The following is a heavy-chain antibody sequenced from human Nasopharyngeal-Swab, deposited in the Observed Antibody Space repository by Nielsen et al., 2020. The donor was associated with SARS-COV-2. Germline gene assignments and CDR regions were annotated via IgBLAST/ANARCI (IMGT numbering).Heavy chain of an antibody. V-gene: IGHV3-21*01. CDR1: GFTFSSYA. CDR3: ARDGLDYDFWSAYFMDV. D-gene: IGHD3-3*01. CDR2: ISSSSSYI. Sequence: GESPKTPCATSGFTFSSYAMSWVRPAPGKGLEWVSSISSSSSYIYYADSVKGRFTISRDNAKNSLYLQMNSLRAEDTAVYYCARDGLDYDFWSAYFMDVWGQGTTVTVSS. J-gene: IGHJ6*02.